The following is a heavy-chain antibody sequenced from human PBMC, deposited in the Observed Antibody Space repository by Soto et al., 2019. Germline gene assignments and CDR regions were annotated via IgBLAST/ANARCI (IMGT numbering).Heavy chain of an antibody. J-gene: IGHJ6*03. CDR1: GGSISSSSYY. V-gene: IGHV4-39*01. D-gene: IGHD3-16*01. CDR3: ARLGLIAYYYYMDV. Sequence: SETLSLTCTVSGGSISSSSYYWGWIRQPPGKGLEWIGSIYYSGSTYYNPSLKSRVTISVDTSKNQFSLKLSSVTAADTAVYYCARLGLIAYYYYMDVWGKGTTVTVSS. CDR2: IYYSGST.